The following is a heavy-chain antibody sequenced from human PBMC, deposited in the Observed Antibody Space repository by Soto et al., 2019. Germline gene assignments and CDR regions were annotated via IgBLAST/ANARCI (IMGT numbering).Heavy chain of an antibody. CDR3: ATRITVFGLLIPPFDP. CDR2: INHTGGT. V-gene: IGHV4-34*01. Sequence: SETLSLTGAVYGGSVNGYYWNWIRQPPGKGLEWIGEINHTGGTHYNPSLKGRVTMSVDTSKNQFSLRLSSVTAADTAIYYCATRITVFGLLIPPFDPWGQGTQVTVS. D-gene: IGHD3-3*01. J-gene: IGHJ5*02. CDR1: GGSVNGYY.